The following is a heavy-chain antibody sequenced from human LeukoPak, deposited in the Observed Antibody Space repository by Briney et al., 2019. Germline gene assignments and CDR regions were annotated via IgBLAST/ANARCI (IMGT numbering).Heavy chain of an antibody. CDR3: ARGRYFDFYAAFDY. V-gene: IGHV1-69*06. Sequence: GASVKVSCKASGGTFSSYAISWVRQAPGQGLEWMGGIIPIFGTANYAQKFQGRVTITADKSPSTAYMELSSLRSEDTAVYYCARGRYFDFYAAFDYWGQGTLVTVSS. J-gene: IGHJ4*02. CDR1: GGTFSSYA. CDR2: IIPIFGTA. D-gene: IGHD3-9*01.